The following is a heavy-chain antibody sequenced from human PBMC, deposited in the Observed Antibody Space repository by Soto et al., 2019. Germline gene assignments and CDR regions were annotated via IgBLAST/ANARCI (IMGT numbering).Heavy chain of an antibody. CDR1: GGSIGRGGYS. D-gene: IGHD3-3*02. Sequence: SETLSLTCAVPGGSIGRGGYSWSGIRQPPGKGLEWIGYIYHSGSTYYNPSLKSRVTISVDRSKNQFSLKLSSVTAADTAVYFCVSRGRTSNGDWFDFWGQGILVTVSS. CDR3: VSRGRTSNGDWFDF. J-gene: IGHJ4*02. V-gene: IGHV4-30-2*01. CDR2: IYHSGST.